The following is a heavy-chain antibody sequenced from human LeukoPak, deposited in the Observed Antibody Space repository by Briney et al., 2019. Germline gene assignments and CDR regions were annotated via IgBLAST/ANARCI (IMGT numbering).Heavy chain of an antibody. CDR1: GGSISSYY. CDR2: IYTSGST. D-gene: IGHD1-20*01. V-gene: IGHV4-4*07. J-gene: IGHJ4*02. CDR3: ARGDNWNSFDY. Sequence: PSETLSLTXTVSGGSISSYYWSWIRQPAGKGLEWIGRIYTSGSTNYNPSLKRRVTMSVDTSKNQFSLKLSSVTAADTAVYYCARGDNWNSFDYWGQGTLVTVSS.